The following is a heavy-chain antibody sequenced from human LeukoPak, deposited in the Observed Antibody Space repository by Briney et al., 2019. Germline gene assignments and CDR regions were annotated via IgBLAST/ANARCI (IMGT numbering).Heavy chain of an antibody. CDR1: GGNFSNFP. D-gene: IGHD3-9*01. CDR2: IMPILNRT. J-gene: IGHJ5*02. V-gene: IGHV1-69*02. Sequence: ASVKVSCKASGGNFSNFPISWVRQAPGQGLEWMGRIMPILNRTTYAQKFQGRVTITADKSTGTAYMEVNSLTSEDTAVYYCARRRLPLTGSTGYDWFDPWGQGALVTVSS. CDR3: ARRRLPLTGSTGYDWFDP.